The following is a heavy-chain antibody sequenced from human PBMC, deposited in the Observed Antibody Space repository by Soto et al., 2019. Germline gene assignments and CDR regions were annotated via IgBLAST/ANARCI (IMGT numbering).Heavy chain of an antibody. CDR1: GFTGSDNY. V-gene: IGHV3-66*01. CDR2: IYSGGSR. Sequence: GSLRLSCAASGFTGSDNYMSWVRQAPGKGLEWVSVIYSGGSRYYADSVKGRFIISTDNSKNTLSLQINSLRAEDTAVYYCARVLVPSTYYYMDVWGKGTTVTVSS. D-gene: IGHD3-3*02. J-gene: IGHJ6*03. CDR3: ARVLVPSTYYYMDV.